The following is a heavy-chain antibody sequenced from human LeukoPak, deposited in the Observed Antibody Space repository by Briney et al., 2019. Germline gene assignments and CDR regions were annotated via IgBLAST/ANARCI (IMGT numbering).Heavy chain of an antibody. CDR3: AKDKITAHPFYYYGMDV. J-gene: IGHJ6*02. CDR1: GFTFDDYA. D-gene: IGHD6-6*01. Sequence: GGSLRLSCAASGFTFDDYAMHWVRQAPGKGLEWVSLISGDGGSTYYADSVKGRFTISRDNSKNSLYLQMNSLRTEDTALHYCAKDKITAHPFYYYGMDVWGQGTTVTVSS. V-gene: IGHV3-43*02. CDR2: ISGDGGST.